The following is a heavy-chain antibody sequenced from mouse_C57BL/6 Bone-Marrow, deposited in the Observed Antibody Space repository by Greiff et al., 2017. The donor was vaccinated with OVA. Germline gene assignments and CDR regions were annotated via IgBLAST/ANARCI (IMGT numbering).Heavy chain of an antibody. V-gene: IGHV1-55*01. J-gene: IGHJ3*01. D-gene: IGHD1-1*01. CDR2: IYPGSGST. Sequence: QVQLQQPGAELVKPGASVKMSCKASGYTFTSYRITWVKQRPGQGLEWIGDIYPGSGSTNYNEKFKSKATLTVDTSSSTAYMQLSSLTSEDSAVYYCAREDYYYGSSWAWFAYWGQGTLVTVSA. CDR1: GYTFTSYR. CDR3: AREDYYYGSSWAWFAY.